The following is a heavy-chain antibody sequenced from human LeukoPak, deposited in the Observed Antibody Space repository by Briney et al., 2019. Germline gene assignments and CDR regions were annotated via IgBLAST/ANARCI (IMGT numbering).Heavy chain of an antibody. V-gene: IGHV3-23*01. Sequence: PGGSVRLSCAASGFTFSTYAMNWVREAPGKGLEWVSSISGSGGDTYYADSVKGRLTISRDNSKTTLYLEMNSLRAEDTAVYYCAAYFDYWGEGSLVTVSS. CDR2: ISGSGGDT. CDR1: GFTFSTYA. J-gene: IGHJ4*02. CDR3: AAYFDY.